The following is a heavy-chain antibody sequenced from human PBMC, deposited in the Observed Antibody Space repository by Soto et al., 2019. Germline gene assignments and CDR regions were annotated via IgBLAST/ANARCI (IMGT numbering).Heavy chain of an antibody. CDR3: AHESYSTGWQTRNYYYGMDV. CDR2: IYWNDDK. CDR1: GFSLSTSGVG. J-gene: IGHJ6*02. V-gene: IGHV2-5*01. D-gene: IGHD2-2*01. Sequence: SGPTLVNPTQTLTLTCTFSGFSLSTSGVGVGWIRQPPGKALEWLALIYWNDDKRYSPSLKSRLTITKDTSKNQVVLAMTNMDSVDTATYYCAHESYSTGWQTRNYYYGMDVWGQGTTVTVSS.